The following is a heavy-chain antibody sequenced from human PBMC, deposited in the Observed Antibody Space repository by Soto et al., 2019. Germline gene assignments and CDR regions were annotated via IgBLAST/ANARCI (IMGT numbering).Heavy chain of an antibody. Sequence: EVQLVESGGGLVKPGGSLRLSCAASGFTFSGYSMFWVRQAPGNGLEYVSAINTNGVNTFYAKSVKGRFTISRDNSKNTMYLQMGSLRAEDMAVYYCARGRVEDSSGWATYFDYWGQGTMVTVSS. D-gene: IGHD6-19*01. CDR1: GFTFSGYS. V-gene: IGHV3-64*01. CDR2: INTNGVNT. J-gene: IGHJ4*02. CDR3: ARGRVEDSSGWATYFDY.